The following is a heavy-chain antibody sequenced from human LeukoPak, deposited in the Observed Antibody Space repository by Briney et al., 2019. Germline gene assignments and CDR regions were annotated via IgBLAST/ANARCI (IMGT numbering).Heavy chain of an antibody. V-gene: IGHV4-59*01. D-gene: IGHD1-26*01. CDR1: GGSINSYY. CDR3: ARGKLGATDY. CDR2: IYYSGST. Sequence: SETLSLTCTVSGGSINSYYWSWIRQPPGKGLEWIGYIYYSGSTNYNPSLKSRVTISVDTSKNQFSLKLSSVTAADTAVYYCARGKLGATDYWGQGTLVTVSS. J-gene: IGHJ4*02.